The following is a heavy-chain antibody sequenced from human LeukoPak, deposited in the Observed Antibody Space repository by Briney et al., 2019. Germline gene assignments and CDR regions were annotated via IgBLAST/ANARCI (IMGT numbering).Heavy chain of an antibody. D-gene: IGHD1-20*01. J-gene: IGHJ4*02. V-gene: IGHV4-39*07. CDR2: IYYGGST. Sequence: ASETLSLTCTVSGGSISSSSYYWDWIRQPPGKGLEWIGSIYYGGSTYYNPSLESRVTISVDTSKNQFSLRLTSVTAADTAVYYCARHYNWNGPFDYWGQGTLVTVSS. CDR3: ARHYNWNGPFDY. CDR1: GGSISSSSYY.